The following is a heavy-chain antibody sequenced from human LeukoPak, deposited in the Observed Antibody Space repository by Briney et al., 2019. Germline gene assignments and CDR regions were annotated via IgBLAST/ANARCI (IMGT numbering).Heavy chain of an antibody. D-gene: IGHD6-19*01. CDR2: IYYSGRT. CDR3: ARAVIAVAGDYFDY. Sequence: SETLSLTCTVPGGPISSYYWSWIRQPPGKGLEWIGYIYYSGRTNYNPSLKSRVTISVDTSKNEFSLKLSSVTAADTAVYYCARAVIAVAGDYFDYWGQGTLVTVSS. CDR1: GGPISSYY. J-gene: IGHJ4*02. V-gene: IGHV4-59*01.